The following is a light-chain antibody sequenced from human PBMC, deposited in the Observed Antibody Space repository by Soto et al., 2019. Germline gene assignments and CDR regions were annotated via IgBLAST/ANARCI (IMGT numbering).Light chain of an antibody. CDR2: GTS. Sequence: EIVLTQSPATLSVSPGERVTLSCRASQRISSNFAWYQQKPGQAPRLLIYGTSTRATVIPARFSGSGSGTEFTLSISSLQSADFAVYFCQQYDYWPPWTFGQGTKVEIK. CDR1: QRISSN. J-gene: IGKJ1*01. V-gene: IGKV3-15*01. CDR3: QQYDYWPPWT.